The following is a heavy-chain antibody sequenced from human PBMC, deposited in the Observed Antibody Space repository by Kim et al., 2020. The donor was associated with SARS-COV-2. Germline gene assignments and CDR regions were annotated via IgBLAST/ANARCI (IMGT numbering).Heavy chain of an antibody. Sequence: GGSLRLSCAASGFTFDDYAMHWVRQAPGKGLEWVSLIRGDGGSTYYADSVKGRFTISRDNSKNSLYLQMNSLRTEDTALYYCAKDMATLTGYYYYYYYGMDVWGQGTTVTVSS. J-gene: IGHJ6*02. CDR3: AKDMATLTGYYYYYYYGMDV. D-gene: IGHD3-9*01. CDR1: GFTFDDYA. V-gene: IGHV3-43*02. CDR2: IRGDGGST.